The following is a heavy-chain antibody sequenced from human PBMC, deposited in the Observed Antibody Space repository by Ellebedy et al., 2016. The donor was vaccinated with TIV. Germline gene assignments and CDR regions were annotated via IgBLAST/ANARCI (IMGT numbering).Heavy chain of an antibody. V-gene: IGHV4-39*01. D-gene: IGHD2-2*02. Sequence: SETLSLXXTVSGGSISSSSYYWGWIRQPPGKGLEWIGSIYYSGSTYYNPSLKSRVTISVDTSKNQFSLKLSSVTAADTAVYYCARHTLGYCSSTSCYSFDYWGQGTLVTVSS. CDR2: IYYSGST. J-gene: IGHJ4*02. CDR1: GGSISSSSYY. CDR3: ARHTLGYCSSTSCYSFDY.